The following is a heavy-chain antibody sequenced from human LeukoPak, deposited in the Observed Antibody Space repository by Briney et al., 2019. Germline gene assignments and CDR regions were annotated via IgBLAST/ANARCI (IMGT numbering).Heavy chain of an antibody. V-gene: IGHV1-69*04. Sequence: SVKVSCKASGGTFSSYAISWVRQAPGQGLEWMGRIIPILGIANYAQKFQGRVTITADKSTSTAYMELSSLRSEDTAVYYCARGAVLGDYVWGSYRPGFDYWGQGTLVTVSS. CDR2: IIPILGIA. CDR3: ARGAVLGDYVWGSYRPGFDY. D-gene: IGHD3-16*02. CDR1: GGTFSSYA. J-gene: IGHJ4*02.